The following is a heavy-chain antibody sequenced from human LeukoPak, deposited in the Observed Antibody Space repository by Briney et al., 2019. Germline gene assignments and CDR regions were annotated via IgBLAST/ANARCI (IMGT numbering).Heavy chain of an antibody. V-gene: IGHV4-39*01. D-gene: IGHD3-22*01. CDR3: ARRRYYYDRTFDY. CDR1: GGSISSSSYY. J-gene: IGHJ4*02. Sequence: SETLSLTCTVSGGSISSSSYYWGWLRQPPGTGLEWIGSIYYTGSTYYNPSLKSRVTISVDTSKNQFSLKLSSVTAADTAVYYCARRRYYYDRTFDYWGQGTLVTVPS. CDR2: IYYTGST.